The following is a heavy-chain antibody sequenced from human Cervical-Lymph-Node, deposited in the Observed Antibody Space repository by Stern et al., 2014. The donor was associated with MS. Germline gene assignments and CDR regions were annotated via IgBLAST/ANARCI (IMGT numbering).Heavy chain of an antibody. CDR2: IDWDDAK. D-gene: IGHD1-26*01. Sequence: QVTLRESGPALIKPRQALTLTCTFSGFSLDTAGTRVTWIRQSPGKALEWLAGIDWDDAKFSRSSLKTRLTISKDTSKSQVVLTLTNMDPVDTATYYCARSLVGVFDFWGQGVVVTVSS. CDR1: GFSLDTAGTR. V-gene: IGHV2-70*04. J-gene: IGHJ4*02. CDR3: ARSLVGVFDF.